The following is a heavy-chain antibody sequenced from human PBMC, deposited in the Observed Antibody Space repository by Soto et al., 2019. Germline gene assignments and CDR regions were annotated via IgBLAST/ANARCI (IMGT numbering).Heavy chain of an antibody. Sequence: GGSLRLSCVASGFTFSDYTMNWVRQAPGKGLEWVSCISSTSVYISYAHSVKGRFTIARDNAKNSLYLQMNNVRAEDTAAYYCARESSRGYYSDYWGQGTLVTAPQ. D-gene: IGHD3-22*01. J-gene: IGHJ4*02. CDR2: ISSTSVYI. CDR1: GFTFSDYT. V-gene: IGHV3-21*06. CDR3: ARESSRGYYSDY.